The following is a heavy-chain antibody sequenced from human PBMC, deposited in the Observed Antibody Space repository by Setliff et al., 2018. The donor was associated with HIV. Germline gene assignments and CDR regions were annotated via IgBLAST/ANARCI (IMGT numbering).Heavy chain of an antibody. D-gene: IGHD3-10*01. V-gene: IGHV4-39*07. CDR1: GGSISSSNYY. CDR3: ARDRGNIFDY. J-gene: IGHJ4*02. Sequence: PSETLSLTCTVSGGSISSSNYYWGWIRQPPGKGLEWIGNIYYSGSTYHNPSLKSRFTISVDTSKNQFSLKMSSVTAADTAVYYCARDRGNIFDYWGKGTLVTVSS. CDR2: IYYSGST.